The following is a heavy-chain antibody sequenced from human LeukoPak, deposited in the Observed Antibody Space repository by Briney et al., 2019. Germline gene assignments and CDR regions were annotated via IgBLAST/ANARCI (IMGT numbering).Heavy chain of an antibody. CDR3: ARHSSYYGNFDY. Sequence: SETLSLTCAVSGGSISSSSYYWGWIRQPPGKGLEWIGSIYFTGSTYYTPSPKSRVTISVDTSKNQFSLKVSSVTAADTAVYYCARHSSYYGNFDYWGQGTLVTVSS. J-gene: IGHJ4*02. CDR2: IYFTGST. D-gene: IGHD3-10*01. V-gene: IGHV4-39*01. CDR1: GGSISSSSYY.